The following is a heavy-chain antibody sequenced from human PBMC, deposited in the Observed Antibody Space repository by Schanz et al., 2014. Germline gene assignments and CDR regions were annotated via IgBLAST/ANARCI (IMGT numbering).Heavy chain of an antibody. D-gene: IGHD2-21*01. CDR1: GYTFTSDS. J-gene: IGHJ4*02. CDR3: ARDRLECGAECYSVEVFEI. Sequence: QVQVVQSGAEVKKPGASVKVSCKASGYTFTSDSMHWVRQAPGQGLEWMGRIIPSLGLAKYEQKFQDKVTITADTSTTTAYMELSGLRSEDTAVYYCARDRLECGAECYSVEVFEIWGQGTLVIVSS. V-gene: IGHV1-69*04. CDR2: IIPSLGLA.